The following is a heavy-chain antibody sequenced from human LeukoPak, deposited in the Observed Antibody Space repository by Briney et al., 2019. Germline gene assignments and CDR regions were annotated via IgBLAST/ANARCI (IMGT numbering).Heavy chain of an antibody. J-gene: IGHJ5*02. CDR3: ARSVRITMVNWFDP. D-gene: IGHD3-10*01. V-gene: IGHV1-8*02. CDR1: GYTFTDYY. Sequence: GASVKVSCKASGYTFTDYYMHWVRQAPGQGLEWMGWMNPNSGNTGYAQKFQGRVTMTRNTSISTAYMELSSLRSEDTAVYYRARSVRITMVNWFDPWGQGTLVTVSS. CDR2: MNPNSGNT.